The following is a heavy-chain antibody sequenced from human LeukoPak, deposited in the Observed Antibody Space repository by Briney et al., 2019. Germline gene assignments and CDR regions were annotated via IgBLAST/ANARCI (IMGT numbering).Heavy chain of an antibody. J-gene: IGHJ6*03. V-gene: IGHV3-30*02. CDR3: ARGPHEGSGSYLISYYMDV. CDR2: IRYDGSNK. D-gene: IGHD3-10*01. CDR1: GFTFSSYG. Sequence: GGSLRLSCAASGFTFSSYGMHWVRQAPGKGLEWVAFIRYDGSNKYYADSVKGRFTISRDNSKNTLYLQMNSLRAEDTAVYYCARGPHEGSGSYLISYYMDVWGKGTTVTVSS.